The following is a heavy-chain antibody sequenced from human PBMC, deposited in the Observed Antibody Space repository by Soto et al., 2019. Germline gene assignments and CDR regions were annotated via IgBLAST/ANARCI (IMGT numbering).Heavy chain of an antibody. J-gene: IGHJ5*02. CDR3: ATQEVGGSYVYTFDP. D-gene: IGHD1-26*01. Sequence: QLHLRESGPGLVKPSETLSLTCTVSGGSITSSSYYWGWIRQPPGKGLEWIGSIYYSGSTYYNPSLKSRVTISVDTSKNQFSRKLSSVTAADTAVYYCATQEVGGSYVYTFDPWGQGTLVTVSS. CDR2: IYYSGST. CDR1: GGSITSSSYY. V-gene: IGHV4-39*01.